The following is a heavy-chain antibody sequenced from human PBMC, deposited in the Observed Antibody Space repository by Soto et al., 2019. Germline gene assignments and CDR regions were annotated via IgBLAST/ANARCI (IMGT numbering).Heavy chain of an antibody. CDR2: TIPVFNTA. CDR3: ARGVYGSGNYYTGPSAFDI. V-gene: IGHV1-69*06. D-gene: IGHD3-10*01. CDR1: GGTLSDHG. J-gene: IGHJ3*02. Sequence: QVQLDQSGAEVKKPGSSVKVSCKASGGTLSDHGVAWLRQAPGQVLEWMGGTIPVFNTAKYAQNLQGRVAVTADKFTNLAYMELSSLRSEDTAFYFCARGVYGSGNYYTGPSAFDIWGQGTMVIVSS.